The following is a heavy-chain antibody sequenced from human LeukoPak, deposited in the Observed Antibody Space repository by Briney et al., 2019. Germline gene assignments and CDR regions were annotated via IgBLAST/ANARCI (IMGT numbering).Heavy chain of an antibody. CDR3: ARAGGSGWFDP. D-gene: IGHD3-10*01. CDR1: GFTFRNYW. CDR2: INIDGST. V-gene: IGHV3-74*01. J-gene: IGHJ5*02. Sequence: GSLRLSCAASGFTFRNYWMHWVRQAPGKGLVWVSRINIDGSTRYADSVEGRFTISRDNARNTLYLQMYSLRAEDTAVYYCARAGGSGWFDPWGQGTLVTVSS.